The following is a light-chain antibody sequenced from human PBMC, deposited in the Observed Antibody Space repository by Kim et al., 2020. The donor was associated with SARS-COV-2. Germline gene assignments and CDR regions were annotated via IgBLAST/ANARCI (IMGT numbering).Light chain of an antibody. V-gene: IGLV3-19*01. CDR1: SLRSYY. CDR2: GKN. Sequence: SSELTQDPALAVALAQTDRITCQGDSLRSYYASWYQQKPGQAPVLVIYGKNNRPSGIPDRFSGSSSGNTASLTITGAQAEDEADYYCNSRDSSGNQKVFG. CDR3: NSRDSSGNQKV. J-gene: IGLJ3*02.